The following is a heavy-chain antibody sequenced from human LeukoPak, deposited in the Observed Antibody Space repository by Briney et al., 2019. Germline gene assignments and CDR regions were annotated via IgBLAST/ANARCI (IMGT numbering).Heavy chain of an antibody. V-gene: IGHV3-11*04. CDR1: GFTFSDYY. Sequence: PGGSLRLSCAASGFTFSDYYMNWVRQAPGKGLEWVSYINSRGSNTYYTDSVKGRFTISRDNAKNSLYLQMNSLRVEDTAVYYCARGTHISLVRGALDYWGQGTLVTVSS. J-gene: IGHJ4*02. CDR3: ARGTHISLVRGALDY. D-gene: IGHD3-10*01. CDR2: INSRGSNT.